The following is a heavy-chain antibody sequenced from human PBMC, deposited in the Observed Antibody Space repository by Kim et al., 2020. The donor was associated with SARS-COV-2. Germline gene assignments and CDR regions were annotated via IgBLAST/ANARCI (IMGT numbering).Heavy chain of an antibody. CDR2: GET. D-gene: IGHD6-13*01. CDR3: ATRGYLQNY. V-gene: IGHV1-24*01. Sequence: GETIYAQKFQGRVTMTEDTSTDTAYMELSSLRSEDTAVYYCATRGYLQNYWGQGTLVTVSS. J-gene: IGHJ4*02.